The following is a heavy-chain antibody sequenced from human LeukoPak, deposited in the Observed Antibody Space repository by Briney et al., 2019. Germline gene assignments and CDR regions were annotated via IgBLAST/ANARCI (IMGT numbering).Heavy chain of an antibody. CDR3: VRSTGYHYYGMDV. J-gene: IGHJ6*02. CDR1: GFIFSNYA. Sequence: GESLRLSCAASGFIFSNYAVYWVRQAPGEGLEWVSVISGGGATTYADSVKGRFTISRDNSRNTVYLQMDNLRDEDLAVYYCVRSTGYHYYGMDVWGQGTTVTVS. CDR2: ISGGGAT. V-gene: IGHV3-23*01.